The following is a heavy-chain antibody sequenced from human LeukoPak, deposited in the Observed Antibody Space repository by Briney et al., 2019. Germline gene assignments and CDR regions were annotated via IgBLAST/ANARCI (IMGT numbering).Heavy chain of an antibody. D-gene: IGHD2-15*01. Sequence: ETLSLTCAVYGGSFSGYYWSWIRQPPGKGLEWIGEINHSGSTNYNPSLKSRVTISVDTSKNQFSLKLSSVTAADTAVYYCARRRRAARGAFDIWGQGTMVTVSS. CDR2: INHSGST. V-gene: IGHV4-34*01. CDR3: ARRRRAARGAFDI. CDR1: GGSFSGYY. J-gene: IGHJ3*02.